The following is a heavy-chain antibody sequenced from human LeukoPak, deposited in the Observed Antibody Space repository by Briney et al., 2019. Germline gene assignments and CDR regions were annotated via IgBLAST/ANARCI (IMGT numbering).Heavy chain of an antibody. CDR3: ARDAYCGGDCYDRYFQH. J-gene: IGHJ1*01. CDR1: GNYW. V-gene: IGHV3-74*01. Sequence: PGGSLRLSCAASGNYWMHWVRQAPGKGLVWVSRINSDGSSTSYADSVKGRFTISRDNAKNTLYLQMNSLRAEDTAVYYCARDAYCGGDCYDRYFQHWGQGTLVTVSS. D-gene: IGHD2-21*02. CDR2: INSDGSST.